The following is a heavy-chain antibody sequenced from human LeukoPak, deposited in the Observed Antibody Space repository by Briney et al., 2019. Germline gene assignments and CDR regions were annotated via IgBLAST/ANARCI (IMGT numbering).Heavy chain of an antibody. CDR2: IWSDGSNK. Sequence: GGSLRLSCAASGFTFSAYGILWVRQAPGKGLEWVAIIWSDGSNKYYADSVQGRFAISRDNSKNTAYLQMNSLRAEDTAVYYCARHRGAGFGDGRGVLDVWGQGTTVTVSS. D-gene: IGHD3-10*01. V-gene: IGHV3-33*01. CDR1: GFTFSAYG. J-gene: IGHJ6*02. CDR3: ARHRGAGFGDGRGVLDV.